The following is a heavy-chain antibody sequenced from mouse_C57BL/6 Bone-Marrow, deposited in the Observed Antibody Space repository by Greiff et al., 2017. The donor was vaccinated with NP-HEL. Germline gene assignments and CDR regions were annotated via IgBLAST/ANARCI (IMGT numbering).Heavy chain of an antibody. CDR2: IPPNSGST. V-gene: IGHV1-64*01. Sequence: QVQLQQPGAELVKPGASVKLSCKASGYTFTSYWMHWVKPRPGQGLEWIGMIPPNSGSTNYNEKFKSKATLTVDKSSSTAYMQLSSLTSEDSAVYYCARRVYYGYFDVWGTGTTVTVSS. CDR1: GYTFTSYW. CDR3: ARRVYYGYFDV. J-gene: IGHJ1*03.